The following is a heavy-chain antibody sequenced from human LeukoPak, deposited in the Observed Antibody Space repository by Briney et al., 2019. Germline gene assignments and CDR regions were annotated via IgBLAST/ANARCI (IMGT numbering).Heavy chain of an antibody. CDR2: IYYSGST. Sequence: PSEILSLTCTVSAGSINNYYWSWIRQPPGKGLEWIGYIYYSGSTNYNPSLKSRVTISVDTSKKQVSLSLSSVTAADTAVYYCARVAARYVGMDVWGQGTTVTVSS. J-gene: IGHJ6*02. CDR3: ARVAARYVGMDV. CDR1: AGSINNYY. V-gene: IGHV4-59*01. D-gene: IGHD6-6*01.